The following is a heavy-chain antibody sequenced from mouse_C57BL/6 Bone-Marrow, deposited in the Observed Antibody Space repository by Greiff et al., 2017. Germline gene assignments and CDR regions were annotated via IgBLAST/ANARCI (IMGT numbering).Heavy chain of an antibody. J-gene: IGHJ2*01. Sequence: EVHLVESGGDLVKPGGSLKLSCAASGFTFSSYGMSWVRQTPDKRLEWVATISSGGSYTYYPDSVKGRFTISRDNAKNTLYLQMSSLKSEDTAMYYCARRDYNFDYWGQGTTLTVSS. D-gene: IGHD2-12*01. V-gene: IGHV5-6*01. CDR1: GFTFSSYG. CDR3: ARRDYNFDY. CDR2: ISSGGSYT.